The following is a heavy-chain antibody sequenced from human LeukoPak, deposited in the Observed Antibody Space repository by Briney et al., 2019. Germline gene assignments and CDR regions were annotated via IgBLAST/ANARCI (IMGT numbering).Heavy chain of an antibody. Sequence: GGSLRLSCAASGFTFSNYPIHWVRQAPGKGLEWVAVISYDGNNKYYAESVKGRFTISRDNSKNTLYLQMNSLRAEDTAVYYCARGDLIQLWSPSFDPWGQGTLVTVSS. D-gene: IGHD5-18*01. CDR2: ISYDGNNK. V-gene: IGHV3-30-3*01. CDR3: ARGDLIQLWSPSFDP. J-gene: IGHJ5*02. CDR1: GFTFSNYP.